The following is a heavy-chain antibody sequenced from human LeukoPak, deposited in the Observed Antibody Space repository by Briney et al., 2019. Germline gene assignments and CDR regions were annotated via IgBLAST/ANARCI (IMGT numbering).Heavy chain of an antibody. CDR2: ISYDGSNT. CDR3: ARDSSYDSGGHYYVFDY. Sequence: GGSLRLSCAASGFTFSTYAVHWVRQAPGKGLEWVGVISYDGSNTYYADSVKGRFTFSRDNSKNTLYLQMNSLRAEDTAVYYCARDSSYDSGGHYYVFDYWGQGTPATVSS. J-gene: IGHJ4*02. V-gene: IGHV3-30-3*01. CDR1: GFTFSTYA. D-gene: IGHD3-22*01.